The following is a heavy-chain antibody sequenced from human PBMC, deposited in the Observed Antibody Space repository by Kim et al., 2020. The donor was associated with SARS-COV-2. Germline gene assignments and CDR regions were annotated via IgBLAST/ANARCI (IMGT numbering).Heavy chain of an antibody. CDR1: GYTFTGYY. V-gene: IGHV1-2*06. CDR3: ARGGVVRGAGDWFDP. D-gene: IGHD3-10*01. J-gene: IGHJ5*02. CDR2: INPNSGGT. Sequence: ASVKVSCKASGYTFTGYYMHWVRQAPGQGLEWMGRINPNSGGTNYAQKFQGRVTMTRDTSISTAYMELSRLRSDDTAVYYCARGGVVRGAGDWFDPWGQGTLVTVSS.